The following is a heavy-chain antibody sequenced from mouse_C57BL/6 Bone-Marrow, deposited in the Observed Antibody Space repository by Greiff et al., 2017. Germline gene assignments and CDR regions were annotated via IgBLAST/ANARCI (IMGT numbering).Heavy chain of an antibody. D-gene: IGHD1-1*01. CDR1: GYTFTSYW. J-gene: IGHJ4*01. Sequence: QVQLQQPGAELVKPGASVKLSCKASGYTFTSYWMQWVKQRPGQGLEWIGEIDPSDSYTNYNQKFKGKATLTVDTSSSTAYMQLSSLTSEDSAVYYCTRDDYCGSRNYDVDYWGQGTSVTVAA. CDR2: IDPSDSYT. CDR3: TRDDYCGSRNYDVDY. V-gene: IGHV1-50*01.